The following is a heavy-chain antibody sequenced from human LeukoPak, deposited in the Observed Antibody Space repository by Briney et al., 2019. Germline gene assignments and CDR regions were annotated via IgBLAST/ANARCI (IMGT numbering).Heavy chain of an antibody. Sequence: SQTLSLTCVISGDSVSRNTAGWSWLRQSPSRGLEWLGRTYYRSRWYSDFAPSVKNRITINPDTSKNQFSLQLNSVTPEDTAVYYCARAPTYYDFLDAFDIWGQGTMVTVSS. J-gene: IGHJ3*02. CDR3: ARAPTYYDFLDAFDI. V-gene: IGHV6-1*01. CDR1: GDSVSRNTAG. D-gene: IGHD3-3*01. CDR2: TYYRSRWYS.